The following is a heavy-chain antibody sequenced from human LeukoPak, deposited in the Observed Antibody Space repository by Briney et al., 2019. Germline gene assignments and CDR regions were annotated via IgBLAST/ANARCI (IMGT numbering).Heavy chain of an antibody. D-gene: IGHD3-10*01. J-gene: IGHJ5*02. Sequence: KPSETLSLTCTVSGGSISSYYWSWIRQPPGKGLEWIGYIYYSGSTNYNPSLKSRVTISVDTSKNQFSLKLNSVTAADSAVYYCARDSLWFGELATNWFDPWGQGTLVTVSS. CDR2: IYYSGST. CDR1: GGSISSYY. CDR3: ARDSLWFGELATNWFDP. V-gene: IGHV4-59*12.